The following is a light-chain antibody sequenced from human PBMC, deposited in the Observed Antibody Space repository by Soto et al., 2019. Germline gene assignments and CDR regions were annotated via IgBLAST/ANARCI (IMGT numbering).Light chain of an antibody. CDR3: QYYDTSRT. Sequence: IVLTQCPDTLSLSPGERSTLSCRDSQDVASTYLAWYQQKPGQAPRLLIYGASGRAAGVAERFSGSGSGTQFTLTISRLEPEDFAIYYCQYYDTSRTFAQGTRVEI. CDR2: GAS. J-gene: IGKJ1*01. V-gene: IGKV3-20*01. CDR1: QDVASTY.